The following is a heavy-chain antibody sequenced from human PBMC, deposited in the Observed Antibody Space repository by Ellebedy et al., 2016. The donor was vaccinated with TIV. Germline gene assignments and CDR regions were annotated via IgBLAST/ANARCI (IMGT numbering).Heavy chain of an antibody. V-gene: IGHV4-59*12. J-gene: IGHJ4*02. CDR2: IYYGGST. D-gene: IGHD1-20*01. CDR1: GGSFSGYY. Sequence: SETLSLTCAVYGGSFSGYYWSWIRQPPGKGLEWIGYIYYGGSTNYNPSLKSRVTISVDTSKNQFSLQLNSVTPEDTAVYYCARDVRGSGYNWILFDYWGQGTLVTVPS. CDR3: ARDVRGSGYNWILFDY.